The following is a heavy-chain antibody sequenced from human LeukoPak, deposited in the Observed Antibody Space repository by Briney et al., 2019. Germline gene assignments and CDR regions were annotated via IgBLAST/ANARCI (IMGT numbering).Heavy chain of an antibody. Sequence: GGSLRLSCAASGFTFSSYSMTWVRQAPGKGLEWVSSISSSSSYIYYADSVEGRFTISRDNAKNSLYLQMNSLRAEDTAVYYCARAYRSGENDAFDIWGQGTMVTVSS. CDR1: GFTFSSYS. J-gene: IGHJ3*02. CDR2: ISSSSSYI. V-gene: IGHV3-21*01. D-gene: IGHD2-15*01. CDR3: ARAYRSGENDAFDI.